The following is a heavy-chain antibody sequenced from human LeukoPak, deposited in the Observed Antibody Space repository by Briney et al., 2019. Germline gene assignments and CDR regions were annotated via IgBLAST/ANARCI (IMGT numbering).Heavy chain of an antibody. CDR1: GYSFTSYW. J-gene: IGHJ4*02. D-gene: IGHD6-13*01. Sequence: GESLKISCKGSGYSFTSYWIGWVRQMPGKGLEWMGIIHPGDSDTRYSPSFQGQVTISADKSISTAYLQWSSLKASDTAMYYCARHKSRYSSSWYPFDYWGQGTLVTVSS. CDR2: IHPGDSDT. V-gene: IGHV5-51*01. CDR3: ARHKSRYSSSWYPFDY.